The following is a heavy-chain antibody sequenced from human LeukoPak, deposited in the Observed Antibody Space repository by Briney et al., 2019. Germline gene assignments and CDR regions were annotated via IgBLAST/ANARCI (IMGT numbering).Heavy chain of an antibody. CDR3: AGHYYDSSGYYYFDY. Sequence: SETLSLTCAVYGGSFSGYYWSWIRQPPGKGLEWIGEINHSGSTNHNPSLKSRVTISVDTSKNQFSLKLSSVTAADTAVYYCAGHYYDSSGYYYFDYWGQGTLVTVSS. J-gene: IGHJ4*02. D-gene: IGHD3-22*01. CDR1: GGSFSGYY. V-gene: IGHV4-34*01. CDR2: INHSGST.